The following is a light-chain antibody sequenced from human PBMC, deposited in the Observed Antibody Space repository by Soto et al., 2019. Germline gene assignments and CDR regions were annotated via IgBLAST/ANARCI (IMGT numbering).Light chain of an antibody. Sequence: DIQMTQSPSTLSASVGDRVTITCRASESIGTWLAWYQQKPRKAPNLLIYDASSLQSGVPSRFSGRGSGTEFALTISSLQPDDFATYYCQQFQSFSRTFSQGTKVDIK. CDR2: DAS. V-gene: IGKV1-5*01. CDR1: ESIGTW. CDR3: QQFQSFSRT. J-gene: IGKJ1*01.